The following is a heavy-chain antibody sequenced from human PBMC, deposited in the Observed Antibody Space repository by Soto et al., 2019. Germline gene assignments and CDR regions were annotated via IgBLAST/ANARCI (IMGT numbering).Heavy chain of an antibody. CDR3: ARVLSVGDAFDI. V-gene: IGHV1-18*01. CDR1: GYTFTSYG. CDR2: ISAYNGNT. Sequence: ASVKVSCKASGYTFTSYGIRWVRQAPGQGLEWMGWISAYNGNTNYAQKLQGRVTMTTDTSTSTAYMELRSLRSDDTAVYYCARVLSVGDAFDIWGQGTMVTVSS. D-gene: IGHD2-2*01. J-gene: IGHJ3*02.